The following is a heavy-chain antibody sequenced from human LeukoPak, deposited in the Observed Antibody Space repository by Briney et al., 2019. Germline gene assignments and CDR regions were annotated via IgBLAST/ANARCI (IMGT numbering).Heavy chain of an antibody. D-gene: IGHD5-18*01. V-gene: IGHV3-23*01. CDR2: ISGSGGST. CDR1: GFTFSSYA. CDR3: AKGGQDTAMAFDY. J-gene: IGHJ4*02. Sequence: GGPLRLSCAASGFTFSSYAMSWVRQAPGKELEWVSAISGSGGSTYYADSVKGRFTISRDNSKNTLYLQMNSLRAEDTAVYYCAKGGQDTAMAFDYWGQGTLVTVSS.